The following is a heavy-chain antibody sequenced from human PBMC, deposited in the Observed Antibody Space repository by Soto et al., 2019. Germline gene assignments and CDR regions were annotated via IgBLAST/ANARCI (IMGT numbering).Heavy chain of an antibody. V-gene: IGHV3-48*03. CDR2: ISSSGSTI. CDR1: GFTFSSYE. Sequence: EVQLVESGGGLVQPGGSLRLYCAASGFTFSSYEMNWVRQAPGKGLEWVSYISSSGSTIYYADSVKGRFTISRDNAKNSLYLQMNSLRAEDTAVYYCARTSIAARRPFDYWGQGTLVTVSS. CDR3: ARTSIAARRPFDY. J-gene: IGHJ4*02. D-gene: IGHD6-6*01.